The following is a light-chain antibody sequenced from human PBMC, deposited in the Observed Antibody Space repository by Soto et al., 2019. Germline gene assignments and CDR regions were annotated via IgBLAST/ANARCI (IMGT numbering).Light chain of an antibody. CDR2: GAS. Sequence: VMTQSPATLSVSPGERATLCCRASQSVSSNLAWYQQKPGQAPRLLIYGASSRATGIPDRFSGSGSGTDFTLTISRLEPEDFAVYYCQQYGSSRTFGQGTKVDIK. J-gene: IGKJ1*01. V-gene: IGKV3-20*01. CDR3: QQYGSSRT. CDR1: QSVSSN.